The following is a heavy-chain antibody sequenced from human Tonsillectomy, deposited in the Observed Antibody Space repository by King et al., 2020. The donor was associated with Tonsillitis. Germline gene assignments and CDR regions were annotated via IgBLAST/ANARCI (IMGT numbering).Heavy chain of an antibody. J-gene: IGHJ4*02. CDR1: GFTFTNYG. CDR3: ARDLGEAMDF. CDR2: VWYDGSIK. Sequence: VQLVESGGGVVQPGRSLRLSCAASGFTFTNYGIHWVRQAPGKGLDWVAVVWYDGSIKYYAGSVKGRFTISRDNSKNTVYLQMNSLRAEDTAVYYCARDLGEAMDFWGQGALVTVPS. V-gene: IGHV3-33*01. D-gene: IGHD3-10*01.